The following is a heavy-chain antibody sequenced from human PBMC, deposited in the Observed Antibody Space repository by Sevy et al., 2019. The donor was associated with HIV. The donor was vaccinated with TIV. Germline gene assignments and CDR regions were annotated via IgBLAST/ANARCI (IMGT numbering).Heavy chain of an antibody. D-gene: IGHD2-2*02. CDR3: ARLRWDVVDAPGATPGCYFDS. CDR2: TSYSGTT. CDR1: GDSINNYY. Sequence: SETLSLTCSVSGDSINNYYWSWIRQPPGKGLEWIGYTSYSGTTNYSPSLKRRVDISVDTSIHQFSLKINSVTAADTAVYYCARLRWDVVDAPGATPGCYFDSRDQGILVTVSS. V-gene: IGHV4-59*01. J-gene: IGHJ4*02.